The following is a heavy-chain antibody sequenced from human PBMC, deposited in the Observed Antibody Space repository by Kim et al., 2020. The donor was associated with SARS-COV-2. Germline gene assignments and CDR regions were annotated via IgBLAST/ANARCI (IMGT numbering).Heavy chain of an antibody. CDR2: ISQSGNII. D-gene: IGHD3-3*01. CDR3: ARDFGAWFDP. Sequence: LSLTCAASGFTFSDFYMSWIRQAPGKGLEWISYISQSGNIIKYADSVKGRFTISRDNAKNSVYLQMHSVRAEDTAIYYCARDFGAWFDPWGQGTLVTVSS. CDR1: GFTFSDFY. J-gene: IGHJ5*02. V-gene: IGHV3-11*01.